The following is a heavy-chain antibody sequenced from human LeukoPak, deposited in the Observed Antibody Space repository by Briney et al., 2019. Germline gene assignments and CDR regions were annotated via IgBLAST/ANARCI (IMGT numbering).Heavy chain of an antibody. Sequence: ASVRVSCKASGYTFTSYGINWVRQAPGQGPEWMGWISTYHGNTNYAQKLQGRVTMTTDASTATAYMELRSLRSDDTAVYYCARDMTPMLGRYGEPRGDSWGQGTLVTVSS. J-gene: IGHJ4*02. D-gene: IGHD2-21*02. CDR1: GYTFTSYG. CDR3: ARDMTPMLGRYGEPRGDS. CDR2: ISTYHGNT. V-gene: IGHV1-18*01.